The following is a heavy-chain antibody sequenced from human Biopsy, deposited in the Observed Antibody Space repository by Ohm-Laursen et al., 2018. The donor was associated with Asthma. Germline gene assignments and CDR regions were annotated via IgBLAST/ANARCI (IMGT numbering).Heavy chain of an antibody. J-gene: IGHJ4*02. V-gene: IGHV3-30*18. CDR2: ISKDASTQ. Sequence: SLRLSCSAFGFSFSNFAIHWVRQAPGKGLEWVGVISKDASTQDYADSVKGRFTISRDNAKNTVYLQMNSLRAEDSAIYYCAKYSVFYYRGGNDYWGQGIVVTVSS. D-gene: IGHD1-26*01. CDR1: GFSFSNFA. CDR3: AKYSVFYYRGGNDY.